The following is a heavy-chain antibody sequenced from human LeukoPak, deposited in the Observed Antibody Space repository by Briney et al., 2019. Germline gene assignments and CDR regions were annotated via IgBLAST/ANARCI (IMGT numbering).Heavy chain of an antibody. D-gene: IGHD3-22*01. CDR3: ARDKGDYDTSGSLFVF. CDR1: GFTFSRYW. CDR2: IKQDGSET. J-gene: IGHJ4*02. V-gene: IGHV3-7*03. Sequence: GGSLRLSCAASGFTFSRYWMSWVRHAPRKGLEWVANIKQDGSETYYVDSVKGRFTIFRDNAKNSLYLQMNSLRAEDTAVYCCARDKGDYDTSGSLFVFGGQGTLVTVSS.